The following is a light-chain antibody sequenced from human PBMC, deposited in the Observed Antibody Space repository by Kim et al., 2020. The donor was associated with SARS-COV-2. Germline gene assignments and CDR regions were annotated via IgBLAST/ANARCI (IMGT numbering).Light chain of an antibody. Sequence: ASVGDRVTISCRASQGISTYLTWFQEKPGKAPKRLIHAASNLQSGVPSRFSGSGSGTEFTLTISSLEPEDFATYYCLQHNRYPLTFGGGTKVDIK. V-gene: IGKV1-17*03. CDR2: AAS. J-gene: IGKJ4*01. CDR1: QGISTY. CDR3: LQHNRYPLT.